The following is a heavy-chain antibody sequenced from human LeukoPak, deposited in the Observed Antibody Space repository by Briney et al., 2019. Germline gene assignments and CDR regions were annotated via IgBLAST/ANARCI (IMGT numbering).Heavy chain of an antibody. D-gene: IGHD2-15*01. CDR1: GFTFSGYA. V-gene: IGHV3-23*01. J-gene: IGHJ5*02. Sequence: GGSLRLSCAASGFTFSGYAMSWVRQAPGKGLEWVSTISAGGGSTYSANSMKGRFTISRDNYKNTLYLQMNSLRAEDTAVYYCAKGSSPFDPWGQGTLVTVSS. CDR2: ISAGGGST. CDR3: AKGSSPFDP.